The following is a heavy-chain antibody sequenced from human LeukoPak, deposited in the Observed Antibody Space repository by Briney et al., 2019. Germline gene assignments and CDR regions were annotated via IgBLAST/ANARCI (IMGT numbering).Heavy chain of an antibody. CDR1: GGSISSGDHY. CDR3: ARGRGYSYGIDY. CDR2: VLYSGTS. V-gene: IGHV4-30-4*01. Sequence: SETLSLTCTVSGGSISSGDHYWSWIRQPPGKGLEFVGYVLYSGTSYYNPSLKSRLIISVDTSKNQFFLKLSSVTAADTAVYYCARGRGYSYGIDYWGQGTLVTVSS. D-gene: IGHD5-18*01. J-gene: IGHJ4*02.